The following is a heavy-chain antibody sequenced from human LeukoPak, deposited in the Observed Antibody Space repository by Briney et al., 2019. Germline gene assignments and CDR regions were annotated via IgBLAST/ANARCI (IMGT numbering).Heavy chain of an antibody. CDR2: INSNNGVT. Sequence: ASVKVSCKASGYTFTGYYMHWVRQAPGQGLEWMGRINSNNGVTDDAQNFQVRVTMTRDTSISTAYMELSRLTSDDTAVYYCARDLPSTSNWELDYWGQGTLVIVSS. CDR1: GYTFTGYY. D-gene: IGHD1-26*01. J-gene: IGHJ4*02. CDR3: ARDLPSTSNWELDY. V-gene: IGHV1-2*06.